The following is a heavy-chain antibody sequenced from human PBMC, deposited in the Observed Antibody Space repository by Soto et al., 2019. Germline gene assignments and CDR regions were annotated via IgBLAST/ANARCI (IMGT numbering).Heavy chain of an antibody. CDR3: AYTYDYCSGGSCSLYFDY. J-gene: IGHJ4*02. CDR1: GFTFSSYA. V-gene: IGHV3-23*01. CDR2: ISGSGGST. Sequence: EVQLLESGGGLVQPGGSLRLSCAASGFTFSSYAMSWVRQAPGKGLEWVSAISGSGGSTYYADSVKGRFTISRDNSKNTLYLQMNSLRDEDTAVYYCAYTYDYCSGGSCSLYFDYWGQGNLVTVSS. D-gene: IGHD2-15*01.